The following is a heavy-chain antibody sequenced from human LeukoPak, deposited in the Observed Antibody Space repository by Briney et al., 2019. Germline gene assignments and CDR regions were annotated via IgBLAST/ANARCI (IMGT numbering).Heavy chain of an antibody. V-gene: IGHV1-46*01. CDR3: VRGSRSSGWDLRAMGDYFDF. D-gene: IGHD6-19*01. CDR2: INPNGGST. J-gene: IGHJ4*02. Sequence: ASVKVSCKASGYTLTSYYIHWVRQAPRQGLEWIGIINPNGGSTSYSQNFQGRVTVSRDMSTSTIHVELSSLRSEDTAVYYCVRGSRSSGWDLRAMGDYFDFWGQGTLVTVSS. CDR1: GYTLTSYY.